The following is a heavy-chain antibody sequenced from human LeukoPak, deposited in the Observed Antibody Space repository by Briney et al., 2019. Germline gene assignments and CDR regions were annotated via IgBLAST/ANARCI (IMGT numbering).Heavy chain of an antibody. CDR1: GGSISSSSYY. CDR2: IYYSGST. Sequence: SETLSLTCTVSGGSISSSSYYWGWIRQPPGKGLEWIGSIYYSGSTYYNPSLKSRVTIFVDTSKNQFSLKLSSVTAADTAVYYCARLGAHDSSGYYHFGFDPWGQGTLVTVSS. D-gene: IGHD3-22*01. CDR3: ARLGAHDSSGYYHFGFDP. V-gene: IGHV4-39*01. J-gene: IGHJ5*02.